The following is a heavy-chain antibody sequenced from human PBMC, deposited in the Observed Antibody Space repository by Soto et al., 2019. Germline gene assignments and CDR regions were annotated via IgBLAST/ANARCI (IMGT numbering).Heavy chain of an antibody. J-gene: IGHJ4*02. CDR1: GFTFSSHA. D-gene: IGHD2-15*01. CDR2: ICAGSEGA. V-gene: IGHV3-23*01. CDR3: ARDLWWYLH. Sequence: EVPLLESGGGFVQPGGALRLSCAGSGFTFSSHAMSWVRPAPGKGLEWILSICAGSEGAYYADSVKGRFTISRDNSNNILYLQMNSLRAEDTAVYYCARDLWWYLHWGQGTLVTVSS.